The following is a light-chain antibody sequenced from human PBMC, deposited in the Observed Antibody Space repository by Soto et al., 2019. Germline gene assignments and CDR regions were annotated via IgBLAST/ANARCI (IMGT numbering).Light chain of an antibody. J-gene: IGKJ1*01. CDR2: DAS. CDR3: QQYGSSRT. CDR1: QSVSSNY. Sequence: EIVLTQSPATLSLSPVERSTLSCWASQSVSSNYLAWYQQKPGLAPRLVIYDASNRATGIPDRFSGSGSGTDFTLTISRLEPEDFAVYYCQQYGSSRTFGQGTKVDIK. V-gene: IGKV3D-20*01.